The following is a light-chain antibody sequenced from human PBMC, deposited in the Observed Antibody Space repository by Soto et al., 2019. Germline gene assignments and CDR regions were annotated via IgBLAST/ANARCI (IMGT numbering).Light chain of an antibody. CDR3: SSYTSSSPLYV. CDR1: SSDVGGYNY. CDR2: DVS. Sequence: QSVLTQPASVSGSPGQSITISCTGTSSDVGGYNYVSWYQQHPGKAPKLMIYDVSNWPSGVSNRFSGSKSGNTASLTISGLQAEDEADYYCSSYTSSSPLYVFGTGTKVTVL. J-gene: IGLJ1*01. V-gene: IGLV2-14*01.